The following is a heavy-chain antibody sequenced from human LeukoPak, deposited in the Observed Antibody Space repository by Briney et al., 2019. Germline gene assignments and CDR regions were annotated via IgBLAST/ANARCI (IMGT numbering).Heavy chain of an antibody. D-gene: IGHD6-19*01. CDR3: ASGRDIEVAGPGGYFDH. Sequence: PGGSLRLSCAASGFTFNDYHMNWIRQAPGKELEWIAYISPGGDDIYFADSVRGRLTLSRDNAKNSLYPQMSSLTAEDTAVYYCASGRDIEVAGPGGYFDHWGQGNLVTVSS. CDR2: ISPGGDDI. CDR1: GFTFNDYH. J-gene: IGHJ4*02. V-gene: IGHV3-11*01.